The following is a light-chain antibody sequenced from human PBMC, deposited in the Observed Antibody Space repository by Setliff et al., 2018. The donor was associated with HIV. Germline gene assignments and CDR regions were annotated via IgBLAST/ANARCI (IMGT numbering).Light chain of an antibody. V-gene: IGLV2-14*03. CDR2: DVN. CDR1: SRDVGGGSNY. Sequence: QSALTQAASVSGSPGQSITMSCTGTSRDVGGGSNYVSWFQQHPGKAPKLIIFDVNKRPSGVSDRFSASKSGNTASLTISGLQADDEADYYCSSYTSSTTYVFGPGTKVTVL. J-gene: IGLJ1*01. CDR3: SSYTSSTTYV.